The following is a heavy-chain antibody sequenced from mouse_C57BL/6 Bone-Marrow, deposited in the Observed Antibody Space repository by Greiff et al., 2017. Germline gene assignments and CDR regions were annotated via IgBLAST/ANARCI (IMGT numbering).Heavy chain of an antibody. J-gene: IGHJ2*01. D-gene: IGHD2-2*01. CDR2: INPGSGGT. CDR3: ARMVKGY. Sequence: VQLQQSGAELVRPGTSVKVSCKAYGYAFTYYLIEWVKQRPGQGLEWIGVINPGSGGTNYNEKFKGKATLTADKSSSTAYMQLSSLTSEDSAVYFCARMVKGYWGQGTTLTGSS. V-gene: IGHV1-54*01. CDR1: GYAFTYYL.